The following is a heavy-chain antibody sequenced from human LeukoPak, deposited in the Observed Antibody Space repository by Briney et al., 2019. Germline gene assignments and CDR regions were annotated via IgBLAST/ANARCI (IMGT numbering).Heavy chain of an antibody. Sequence: PSETLSLTCTVSGGSISSYYWSWVRQPPGKGLEWIGYIYYSGRTNYNPSLKSGVNISVDKSKNKFSLERRCGKAADRDVYYCARSGYCSGGSCYSWVYFDYWGQGTLVTVSS. D-gene: IGHD2-15*01. CDR3: ARSGYCSGGSCYSWVYFDY. CDR2: IYYSGRT. J-gene: IGHJ4*02. V-gene: IGHV4-59*01. CDR1: GGSISSYY.